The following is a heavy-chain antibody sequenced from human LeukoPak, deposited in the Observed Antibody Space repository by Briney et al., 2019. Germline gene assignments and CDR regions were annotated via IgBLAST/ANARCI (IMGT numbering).Heavy chain of an antibody. D-gene: IGHD5-18*01. V-gene: IGHV4-39*01. CDR2: IYYTGTN. Sequence: PSDTLSLTCTVSGRSISSAGHYWGSIRQPPGKEMEWIGHIYYTGTNYHNPSLTGRVALSIDTSNNQFSLRLTSITAADTALYYCVRPPTDGHTGVFRNSYMYYFDPWGQGTLVTVS. CDR3: VRPPTDGHTGVFRNSYMYYFDP. J-gene: IGHJ5*02. CDR1: GRSISSAGHY.